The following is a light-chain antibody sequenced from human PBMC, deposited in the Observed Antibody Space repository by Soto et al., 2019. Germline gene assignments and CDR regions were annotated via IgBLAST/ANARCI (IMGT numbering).Light chain of an antibody. Sequence: AVQMTQSPSSLSASVGDRVTITCRASQYIRNDLGWYQQKPGKAPKLLIYAASILQSGVPPRFSGTGSVTDFTLSISSLQPEDVATYFCLQDHYYPLTFGGGTKLEI. V-gene: IGKV1-6*02. CDR1: QYIRND. CDR2: AAS. CDR3: LQDHYYPLT. J-gene: IGKJ4*01.